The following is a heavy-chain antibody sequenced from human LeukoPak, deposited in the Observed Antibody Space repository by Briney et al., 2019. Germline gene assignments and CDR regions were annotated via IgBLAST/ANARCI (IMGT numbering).Heavy chain of an antibody. J-gene: IGHJ4*02. Sequence: PGGSLRLSCAPPRFTFTHYGMHWVRQAPGKGLEWVAVISYDGSNKYYADSVKGRFTISRDNSKNTLYLQMNSLRPEDAAVDYCAKARVTTGDHLQVDYWGQGTLVTVSS. CDR3: AKARVTTGDHLQVDY. V-gene: IGHV3-30*18. CDR1: RFTFTHYG. D-gene: IGHD7-27*01. CDR2: ISYDGSNK.